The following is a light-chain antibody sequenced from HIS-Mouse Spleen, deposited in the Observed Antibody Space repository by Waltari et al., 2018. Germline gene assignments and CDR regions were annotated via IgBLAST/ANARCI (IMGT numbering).Light chain of an antibody. J-gene: IGKJ1*01. V-gene: IGKV1-9*01. Sequence: EIQLTQSPSCLSASVGDRVTNTCRASHGISSYLAWYQQKPGKAPKLLIYAASTLKSGVPSRFSGSGSGTEFTLTISSLQPEDFATYYCQQLNSYPPTFGQGTKVEIK. CDR2: AAS. CDR3: QQLNSYPPT. CDR1: HGISSY.